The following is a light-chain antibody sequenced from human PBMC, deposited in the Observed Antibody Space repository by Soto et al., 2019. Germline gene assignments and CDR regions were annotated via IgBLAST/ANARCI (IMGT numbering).Light chain of an antibody. CDR3: QQYNKGPLS. CDR1: QSVSSS. Sequence: EIVMTQSPATLSVSPGERATLSCWASQSVSSSLAWYQQKPGQAPRLLIYGASTRATGIPARFSGSGSGTVFAFNTSRLQSEDLAVYFCQQYNKGPLSFGGGTKVEI. V-gene: IGKV3-15*01. J-gene: IGKJ4*01. CDR2: GAS.